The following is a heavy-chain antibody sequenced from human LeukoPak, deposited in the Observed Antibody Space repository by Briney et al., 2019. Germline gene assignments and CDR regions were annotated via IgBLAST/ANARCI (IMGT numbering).Heavy chain of an antibody. Sequence: PGGSLRLSCAATGFTFSSYSMNWVRQAPGKGLEWVSSISPSSTYIYYADSVKGRFTISRDNAKNSLFLQMNSLGAEDTAVYYCARDRLYDTSGYYYFDYWGQGTLVTVSS. D-gene: IGHD3-22*01. V-gene: IGHV3-21*01. J-gene: IGHJ4*02. CDR1: GFTFSSYS. CDR3: ARDRLYDTSGYYYFDY. CDR2: ISPSSTYI.